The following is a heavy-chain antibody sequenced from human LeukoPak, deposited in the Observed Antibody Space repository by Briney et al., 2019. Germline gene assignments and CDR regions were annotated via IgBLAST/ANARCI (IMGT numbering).Heavy chain of an antibody. V-gene: IGHV1-18*01. J-gene: IGHJ4*02. CDR2: ISAYNGNT. CDR3: ATDRLYYDSSGYYRDY. Sequence: ASVKVSCKASGYTFTSYGISWVRQAPGQGLEWMGWISAYNGNTNYAQKLQGRVTMTTDTSTSTAYMELRSLRSDDTAVYYCATDRLYYDSSGYYRDYWGQGTLVTVSS. D-gene: IGHD3-22*01. CDR1: GYTFTSYG.